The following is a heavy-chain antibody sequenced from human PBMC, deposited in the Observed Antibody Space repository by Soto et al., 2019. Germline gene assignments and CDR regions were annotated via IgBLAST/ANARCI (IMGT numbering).Heavy chain of an antibody. CDR3: ARAPIGYCSSTSCYVGL. CDR2: IYSGGST. V-gene: IGHV3-66*01. Sequence: EVQLVESGGGLVQPGGSLRLSCAASGFTVSSNYMSWVRQAPGKGLEWVSVIYSGGSTYYADSVKGRFTISRDNSKNTLYLQMNSLRAEDTAVYYCARAPIGYCSSTSCYVGLWGQGTLVTVSS. CDR1: GFTVSSNY. D-gene: IGHD2-2*01. J-gene: IGHJ4*02.